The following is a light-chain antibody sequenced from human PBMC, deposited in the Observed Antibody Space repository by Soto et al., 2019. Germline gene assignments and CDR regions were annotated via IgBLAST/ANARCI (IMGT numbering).Light chain of an antibody. J-gene: IGLJ1*01. V-gene: IGLV2-14*01. CDR1: SSDVGNYNY. CDR3: SSFTSSTTYV. Sequence: QAVVTQAAPVSWASGPSITISFTGNSSDVGNYNYVSWYQQHPGEVPKLIIFNVNNRPSGVSNRFSGSKSGNTASLTISGLQAEDEADYYCSSFTSSTTYVFGTGTKVTV. CDR2: NVN.